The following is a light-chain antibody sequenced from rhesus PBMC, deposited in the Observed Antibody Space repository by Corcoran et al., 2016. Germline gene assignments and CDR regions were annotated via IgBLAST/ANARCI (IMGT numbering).Light chain of an antibody. CDR3: QQRISYPFT. V-gene: IGKV1-38*01. Sequence: DIQLTQSPSSLSASVGDRVTITCRASQGISSYLAWYQQKQGKAPKLLIYDASNLQSGVPSRFSGRGSWTKFTLTISSLQPADFAVYYCQQRISYPFTFGPGTKLDIK. CDR2: DAS. J-gene: IGKJ3*01. CDR1: QGISSY.